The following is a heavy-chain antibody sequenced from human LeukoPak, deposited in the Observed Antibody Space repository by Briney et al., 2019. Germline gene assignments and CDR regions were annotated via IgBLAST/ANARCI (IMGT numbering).Heavy chain of an antibody. D-gene: IGHD3-9*01. CDR2: MKQGGSEK. CDR3: ARVWYYDILTAYLYYYDF. Sequence: TGGSLRLSCAASGFTFSSYWMSWVRQAPGKGLEWVANMKQGGSEKYYVDSVKGRFTISRDNAKNSLYLQMNSLRAEDTAVYFCARVWYYDILTAYLYYYDFWGQGTLVTVSS. V-gene: IGHV3-7*04. J-gene: IGHJ4*02. CDR1: GFTFSSYW.